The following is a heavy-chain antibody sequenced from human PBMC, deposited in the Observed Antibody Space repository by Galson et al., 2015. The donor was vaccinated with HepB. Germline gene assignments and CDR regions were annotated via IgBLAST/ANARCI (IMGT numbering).Heavy chain of an antibody. J-gene: IGHJ6*03. CDR1: GGSLRDSF. D-gene: IGHD4/OR15-4a*01. CDR2: INHTGST. V-gene: IGHV4-34*01. Sequence: ETLSLTCAVSGGSLRDSFWSWIRQSPGKGLEWIGEINHTGSTNYNPSLKSRFTMSVETSKSQVSLTVTSATAADTAVYYCARCRRIVPTTSRGSYYYYMDVWGKGTPVTVSS. CDR3: ARCRRIVPTTSRGSYYYYMDV.